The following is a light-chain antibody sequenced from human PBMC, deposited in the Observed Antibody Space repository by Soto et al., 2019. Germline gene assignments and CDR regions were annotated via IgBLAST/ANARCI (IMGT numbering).Light chain of an antibody. CDR1: QFVSSN. CDR2: GAS. CDR3: QHYNKWPQT. V-gene: IGKV3-15*01. J-gene: IGKJ1*01. Sequence: EIVLTHSPPPLSLSQGERATLSCRASQFVSSNLAWYQQKPGQAPRLLIYGASTRDTGIPARFSGSGSGTEFTLTISSLQSEDFAVYHCQHYNKWPQTFGQGTKVDIK.